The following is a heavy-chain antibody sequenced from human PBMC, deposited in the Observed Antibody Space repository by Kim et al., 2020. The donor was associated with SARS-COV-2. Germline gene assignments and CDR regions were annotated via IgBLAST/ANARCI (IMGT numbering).Heavy chain of an antibody. J-gene: IGHJ4*02. V-gene: IGHV4-59*01. D-gene: IGHD3-10*01. Sequence: SETLSLTCTVSGGSINNYYWSWIRQPPGQGLEWIGYIYYIGSTNYNPSLKSRVTISVDTSKNQFSLSLSSVTAADTAVYYCARWGSGSYPLPDYWGQGTLVTVSS. CDR2: IYYIGST. CDR3: ARWGSGSYPLPDY. CDR1: GGSINNYY.